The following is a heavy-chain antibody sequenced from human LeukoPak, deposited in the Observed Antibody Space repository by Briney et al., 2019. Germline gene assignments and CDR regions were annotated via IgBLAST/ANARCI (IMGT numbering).Heavy chain of an antibody. J-gene: IGHJ4*02. D-gene: IGHD3-3*01. V-gene: IGHV3-23*01. CDR3: AKQSSYFDFWSAYDDY. Sequence: GGSLRLSCAASGFTFSNYAMSWVRQAPGKGLEWVSAISASGASTYYADSVKGRFTISRGNSKNTLFLQMNSLRAEDTAVYYCAKQSSYFDFWSAYDDYWGQGTLVTVSS. CDR1: GFTFSNYA. CDR2: ISASGAST.